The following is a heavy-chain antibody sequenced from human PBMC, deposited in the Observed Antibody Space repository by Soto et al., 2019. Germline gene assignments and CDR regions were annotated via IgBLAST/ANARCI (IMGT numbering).Heavy chain of an antibody. V-gene: IGHV1-69*01. J-gene: IGHJ6*02. D-gene: IGHD5-12*01. CDR3: AREVYGYGGGYSYYGMDV. Sequence: QVQLVQSGPEVKKPGSSVKVSCKASGGSFSDSALSWVRQAPGQGLEWMGGIIPIFGSPDYAQKFLGRVTVTADESTSTAYMELSSLRTEDTAIYYCAREVYGYGGGYSYYGMDVWGQGTTVTVSS. CDR1: GGSFSDSA. CDR2: IIPIFGSP.